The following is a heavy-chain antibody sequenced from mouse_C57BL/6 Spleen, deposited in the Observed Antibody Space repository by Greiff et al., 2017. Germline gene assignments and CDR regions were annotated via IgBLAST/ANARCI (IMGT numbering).Heavy chain of an antibody. CDR1: GYTFTSYW. CDR3: AREGYDGYYSDY. CDR2: IHPNSGST. Sequence: QVQLQQSGAELVKPGASVKLSCKASGYTFTSYWMHWVKQRPGQGLEWIGMIHPNSGSTNYNEKFKSKATLTVDKSSSTAYMQLSSLTSEDSAVYYCAREGYDGYYSDYWGQGTTLTVSS. V-gene: IGHV1-64*01. J-gene: IGHJ2*01. D-gene: IGHD2-3*01.